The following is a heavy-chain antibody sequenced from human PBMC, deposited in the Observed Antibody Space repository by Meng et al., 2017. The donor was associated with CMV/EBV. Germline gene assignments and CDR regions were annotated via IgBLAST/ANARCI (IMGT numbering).Heavy chain of an antibody. J-gene: IGHJ5*02. CDR3: TRDAADSSSPAWFDP. Sequence: SGFTCSNYWMHWVRQPPGKGLVWVSRIDTDGTITSYADSVKGRFTVSRDNSKNTLYLQMNSLRAEDTAVYYCTRDAADSSSPAWFDPWGQGTLVTVSS. D-gene: IGHD6-13*01. CDR2: IDTDGTIT. CDR1: GFTCSNYW. V-gene: IGHV3-74*01.